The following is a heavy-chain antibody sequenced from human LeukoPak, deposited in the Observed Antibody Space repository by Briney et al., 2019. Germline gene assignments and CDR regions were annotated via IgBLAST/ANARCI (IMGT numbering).Heavy chain of an antibody. CDR3: ASSTVGATDY. J-gene: IGHJ4*02. Sequence: SETLSLTCAVYGGSFSGYYWSWIRQPPGKGLEWIGEINHSGSTNYNPSLKSRVTISVDTSKNQFSLKLSSVTAADTAVYYCASSTVGATDYWGQGTLVTVSS. CDR1: GGSFSGYY. CDR2: INHSGST. D-gene: IGHD1-26*01. V-gene: IGHV4-34*01.